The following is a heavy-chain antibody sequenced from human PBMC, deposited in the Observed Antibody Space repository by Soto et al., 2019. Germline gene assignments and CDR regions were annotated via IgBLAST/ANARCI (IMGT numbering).Heavy chain of an antibody. V-gene: IGHV3-23*01. Sequence: EVQLLESGGGLVQPGGSLRLSCAASGFTFSSYAMSWVRQAPGKGLEWVSATSGSGGSTYYADSVKGRFTISRDNSKNTRYLQMNSLTAEDTAVYYCAKDGVVVPDARALGYWGQGTLVTVSS. CDR2: TSGSGGST. CDR1: GFTFSSYA. D-gene: IGHD2-2*01. CDR3: AKDGVVVPDARALGY. J-gene: IGHJ4*02.